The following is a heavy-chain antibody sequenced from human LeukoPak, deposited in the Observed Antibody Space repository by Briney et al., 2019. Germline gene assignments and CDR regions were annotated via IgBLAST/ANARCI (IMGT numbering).Heavy chain of an antibody. CDR3: ARRRGSSWYWSGPYYFDY. V-gene: IGHV4-34*01. J-gene: IGHJ4*02. Sequence: SETLSLTCAVYGGSFSGYYWTLIRQPPGKGLEWIGEINHSGSTNYNPSLKSRVTISVDTSKNQFSLKLSSVTAADTAVYYCARRRGSSWYWSGPYYFDYWGQGTLVTVSS. D-gene: IGHD6-13*01. CDR2: INHSGST. CDR1: GGSFSGYY.